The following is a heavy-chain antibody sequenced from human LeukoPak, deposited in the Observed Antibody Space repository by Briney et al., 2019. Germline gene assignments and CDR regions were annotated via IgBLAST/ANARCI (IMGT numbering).Heavy chain of an antibody. Sequence: SETLSLTCTVSGGSISSGGYYWSWIRQPPGKGLEWIGYIYHSGSTYYNPSLKSRVTISVDRSKNQFSLKLSSVTAADTAVYYCAREDITIFGVVNFLAWGQGTMVTVSS. CDR2: IYHSGST. D-gene: IGHD3-3*01. CDR3: AREDITIFGVVNFLA. J-gene: IGHJ3*01. CDR1: GGSISSGGYY. V-gene: IGHV4-30-2*01.